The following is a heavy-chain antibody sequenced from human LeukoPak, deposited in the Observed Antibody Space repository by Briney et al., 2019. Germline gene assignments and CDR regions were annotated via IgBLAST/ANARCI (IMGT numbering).Heavy chain of an antibody. CDR3: ARHSSFFDY. CDR1: GGSISSHY. V-gene: IGHV4-59*11. D-gene: IGHD6-13*01. J-gene: IGHJ4*02. Sequence: SETLSLTCTVSGGSISSHYWSWIRQPPGKGLEWIGYIYYGGSTNYNPSLKRRVTISVDTSKNQFSLKLSSVTAADTAVYYCARHSSFFDYWGQGTLVTVSS. CDR2: IYYGGST.